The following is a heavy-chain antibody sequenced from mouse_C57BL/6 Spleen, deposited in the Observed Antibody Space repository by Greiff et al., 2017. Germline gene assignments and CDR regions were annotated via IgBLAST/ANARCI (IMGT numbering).Heavy chain of an antibody. CDR2: IRLKSDNYAT. V-gene: IGHV6-3*01. J-gene: IGHJ2*01. CDR1: GFTFSNYW. CDR3: TSPLLDYFDY. D-gene: IGHD1-2*01. Sequence: EVMLVESGGGLVQPGGSMKLSCVASGFTFSNYWMNWVRQSPEKGLEWVAQIRLKSDNYATHYAESVKGRFTISRDDYKSSVYLQKNNLRAEDAGIYYCTSPLLDYFDYWGQSTTLTASS.